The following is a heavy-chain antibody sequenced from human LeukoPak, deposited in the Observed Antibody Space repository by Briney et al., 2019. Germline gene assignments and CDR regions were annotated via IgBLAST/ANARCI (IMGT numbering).Heavy chain of an antibody. J-gene: IGHJ6*03. Sequence: PSETLSLTCAVYGGSFSGYYWSWIRQPPGKGLEWIGEINHSGSTNYNPSLKCRVTIAVDTSKNQFSVRMTSVTAADTAVYYCARRADHFYYYMDVWGKGTTVTVPS. CDR3: ARRADHFYYYMDV. CDR2: INHSGST. V-gene: IGHV4-34*01. CDR1: GGSFSGYY. D-gene: IGHD3-10*01.